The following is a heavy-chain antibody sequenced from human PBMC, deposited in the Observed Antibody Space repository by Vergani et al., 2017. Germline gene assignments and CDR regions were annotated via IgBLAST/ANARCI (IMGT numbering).Heavy chain of an antibody. D-gene: IGHD2-2*01. CDR2: IWYDGSNK. CDR3: AKVCCSSTRTRGVGKYYYYGMDV. V-gene: IGHV3-33*06. Sequence: QVQLVESGGGVVQPGRSLRLSCAASGFTLSSYGMHWVRQAPGKGLEWVAVIWYDGSNKYYADSVKGRFTISRDNSKNTLYLQMNSLRAEDTAVYYCAKVCCSSTRTRGVGKYYYYGMDVWGQGTTVTVSS. J-gene: IGHJ6*02. CDR1: GFTLSSYG.